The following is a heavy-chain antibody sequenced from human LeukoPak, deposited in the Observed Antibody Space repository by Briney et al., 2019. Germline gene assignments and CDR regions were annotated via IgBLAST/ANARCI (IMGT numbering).Heavy chain of an antibody. CDR2: ISSNGGST. Sequence: GGSLRLSCSASGFTFSSYAMHWVRQAPGKGLEYVSAISSNGGSTYYADSVKGRSTISRDNSKNTLYLQMSSLRAEDTAVYYCVKPYCSSTSCLYFDYWGQGTLVTVSS. D-gene: IGHD2-2*01. CDR1: GFTFSSYA. V-gene: IGHV3-64D*06. J-gene: IGHJ4*02. CDR3: VKPYCSSTSCLYFDY.